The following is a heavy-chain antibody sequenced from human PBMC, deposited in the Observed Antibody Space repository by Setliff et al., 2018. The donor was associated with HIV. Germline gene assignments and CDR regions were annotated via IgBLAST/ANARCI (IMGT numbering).Heavy chain of an antibody. D-gene: IGHD6-19*01. CDR1: GFTFSSYW. CDR2: IKEDGSEK. Sequence: PGGSLRLSCAASGFTFSSYWMSWVRQAPGKGLEWVANIKEDGSEKYYMDSVKGRFTISRDNAKNSLYLQMNSLRVEDTAVYYCAKDIPGPAINSGRIKNWFDPWGEGTLVTVSS. CDR3: AKDIPGPAINSGRIKNWFDP. V-gene: IGHV3-7*05. J-gene: IGHJ5*02.